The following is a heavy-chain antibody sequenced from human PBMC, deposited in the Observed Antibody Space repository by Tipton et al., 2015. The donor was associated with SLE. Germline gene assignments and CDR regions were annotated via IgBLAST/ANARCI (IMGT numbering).Heavy chain of an antibody. J-gene: IGHJ4*02. D-gene: IGHD3-9*01. V-gene: IGHV5-51*01. CDR1: GYSFSSYW. CDR2: IYPGDSDT. Sequence: QLVQSGAEVKKPGEPLNISCKVSGYSFSSYWMGWVRQMPGKGLEWVGIIYPGDSDTSYSPSFEGQVPISVDKSINTAYLQWNSLKASDTAIYYCARHGWKGLFDWSGLYHFDYWGQGALVTVSS. CDR3: ARHGWKGLFDWSGLYHFDY.